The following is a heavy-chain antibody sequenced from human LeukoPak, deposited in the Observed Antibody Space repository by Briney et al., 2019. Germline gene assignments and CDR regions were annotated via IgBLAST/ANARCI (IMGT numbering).Heavy chain of an antibody. J-gene: IGHJ6*02. Sequence: GGSLTLSCAASGFSVSGNYMIWVRQAPGKGLEWVSVFYSDNSTSHTDSVKGRFTISRHNSKNTLYLQMNSLRAEDTAVYYCARDMHDSSGYPAYGMDVWGQGTTVTVSS. CDR2: FYSDNST. D-gene: IGHD3-22*01. CDR3: ARDMHDSSGYPAYGMDV. V-gene: IGHV3-53*04. CDR1: GFSVSGNY.